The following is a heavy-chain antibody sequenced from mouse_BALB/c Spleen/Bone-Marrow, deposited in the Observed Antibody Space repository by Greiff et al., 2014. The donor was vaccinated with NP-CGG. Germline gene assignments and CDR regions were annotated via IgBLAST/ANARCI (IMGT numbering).Heavy chain of an antibody. CDR1: GFSFSSYG. J-gene: IGHJ4*01. CDR3: ARWDYEVGSYAIDY. Sequence: EVKLVVFXGDLVKPGGSLKLSCAASGFSFSSYGMSWVRQTPDKRLEWVATISSGGSYTYYPDSVKGRFTISRDNAKNTLYLQMSSLKSEDTAMYYCARWDYEVGSYAIDYWGQGTPVTVSS. D-gene: IGHD2-4*01. CDR2: ISSGGSYT. V-gene: IGHV5-6*01.